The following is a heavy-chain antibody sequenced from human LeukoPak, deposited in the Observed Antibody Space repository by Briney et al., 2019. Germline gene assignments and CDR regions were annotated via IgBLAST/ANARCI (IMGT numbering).Heavy chain of an antibody. CDR2: ISYDGSNK. V-gene: IGHV3-30*03. CDR3: AGNSGYYDSSGDAFDI. Sequence: PGGSLRLSCAASGFTFSSYGMHWVRQAPGKGLEWVAVISYDGSNKYYADSVKGRFTISRDNSKNTLYLQMNSLRAEDTAVYYCAGNSGYYDSSGDAFDIWGQGTMVTVSS. D-gene: IGHD3-22*01. CDR1: GFTFSSYG. J-gene: IGHJ3*02.